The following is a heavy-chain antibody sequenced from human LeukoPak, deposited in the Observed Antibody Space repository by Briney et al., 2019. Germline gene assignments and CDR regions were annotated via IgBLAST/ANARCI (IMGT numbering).Heavy chain of an antibody. V-gene: IGHV3-7*01. CDR1: GFTFSNYW. CDR3: ATGRSCTTCYLPDY. D-gene: IGHD2-2*01. J-gene: IGHJ4*02. Sequence: GGSLRLSCEGSGFTFSNYWMGWVRQAPGKGLEWVANINQDGGEKYYVDSVKGRFTISRDNAKNSLYLQMNSLRAEDTAVYHCATGRSCTTCYLPDYWGQGTLVTVSS. CDR2: INQDGGEK.